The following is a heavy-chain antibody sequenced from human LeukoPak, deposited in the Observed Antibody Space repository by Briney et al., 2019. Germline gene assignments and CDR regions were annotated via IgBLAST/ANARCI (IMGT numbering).Heavy chain of an antibody. D-gene: IGHD3-22*01. Sequence: PSETLSLTCTVSGGSISSYYWTWIRQPPGQGLEWIGYIYYSGSTNYNPSLKSRVTISVDTSKNQFSLKLRSVTAADTAVYYCAKYYFDSSAYWFDPWGQGTLVTVSS. CDR1: GGSISSYY. J-gene: IGHJ5*02. CDR2: IYYSGST. CDR3: AKYYFDSSAYWFDP. V-gene: IGHV4-59*01.